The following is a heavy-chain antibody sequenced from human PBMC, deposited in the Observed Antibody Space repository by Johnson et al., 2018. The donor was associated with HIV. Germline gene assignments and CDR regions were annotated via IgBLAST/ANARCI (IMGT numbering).Heavy chain of an antibody. CDR1: GFTFSNSW. D-gene: IGHD4-23*01. J-gene: IGHJ3*02. V-gene: IGHV3-74*01. CDR2: TYDNGNII. Sequence: VQLVESGGGLVQPGGSLRLSCAASGFTFSNSWMHWVRQAPGKGPVWVSGTYDNGNIINYADSVKGRFTISRDNAKNTLYLQMNSLRAEDTAVYYCATDLSRWELHPLSAFDIWGQGTMVTVSS. CDR3: ATDLSRWELHPLSAFDI.